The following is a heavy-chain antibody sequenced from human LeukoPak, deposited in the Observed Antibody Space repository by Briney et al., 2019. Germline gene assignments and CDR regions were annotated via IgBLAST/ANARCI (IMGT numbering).Heavy chain of an antibody. Sequence: SQTLSLTCTVSGGSISSDSYDWSWIRQPAGKGVEWIGRIYSSGSTNYNPSLKSRVTISVDTSKNQFSLKLSSVTAADTAVYYCARRLYKGSGWYDWYFDLWGRGTLVTVSS. J-gene: IGHJ2*01. CDR1: GGSISSDSYD. V-gene: IGHV4-61*02. CDR2: IYSSGST. CDR3: ARRLYKGSGWYDWYFDL. D-gene: IGHD6-19*01.